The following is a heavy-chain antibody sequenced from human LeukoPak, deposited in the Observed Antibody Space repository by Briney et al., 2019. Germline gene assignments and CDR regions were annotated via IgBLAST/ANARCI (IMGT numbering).Heavy chain of an antibody. J-gene: IGHJ4*02. V-gene: IGHV4-59*01. CDR1: GGSISSYY. CDR3: ASRSSIWSGYQDTLYYFDS. CDR2: IYYSGST. D-gene: IGHD3-3*01. Sequence: SETLSLTCTVSGGSISSYYWSWIRQPPGKRLEWIGHIYYSGSTNYNPSLKSRVTISVDTSKDQFSLKLSSVTAADTAVYYCASRSSIWSGYQDTLYYFDSWGQGTLVSVSS.